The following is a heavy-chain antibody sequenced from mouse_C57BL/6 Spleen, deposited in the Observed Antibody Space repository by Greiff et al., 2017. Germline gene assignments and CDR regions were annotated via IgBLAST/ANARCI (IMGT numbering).Heavy chain of an antibody. CDR2: IDPSDSYT. CDR3: ARYYYGRSHYCDY. J-gene: IGHJ2*01. Sequence: QVQLQQPGAELVMPGASVKLSCKASGYTFTSYWMHWVKQRPGQGLEWIGEIDPSDSYTNYNQQFKGKSTLTVDKSSSTAYMQLSSLTSEDSAVYYCARYYYGRSHYCDYWGQGTTLTVSS. V-gene: IGHV1-69*01. D-gene: IGHD1-1*01. CDR1: GYTFTSYW.